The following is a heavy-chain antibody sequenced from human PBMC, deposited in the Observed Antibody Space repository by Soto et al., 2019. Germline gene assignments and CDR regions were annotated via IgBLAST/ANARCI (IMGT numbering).Heavy chain of an antibody. CDR3: AREREEDSGYDFYYYYGMDV. V-gene: IGHV4-4*07. CDR2: IYTSGST. CDR1: GGSISSYY. Sequence: SETLSLTCTVSGGSISSYYWSWIRQPAGQGLEWIGRIYTSGSTNYNPSLKSRVTMSVDTSKNQFSLKLSSVTAADTAVYYCAREREEDSGYDFYYYYGMDVWGQGTTVTVSS. J-gene: IGHJ6*02. D-gene: IGHD5-12*01.